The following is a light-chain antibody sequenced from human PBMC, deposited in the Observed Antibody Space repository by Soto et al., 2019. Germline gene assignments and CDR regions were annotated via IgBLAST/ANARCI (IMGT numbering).Light chain of an antibody. V-gene: IGKV3-20*01. Sequence: EIVLTQSPATLSLSPGERATLSCRASQSVSSIYLAWYQQKPGQAPRLLIYGASSRATGIPDRFSGSGSGTDFTLTISRLDPEDFAVYYCHQYGSSPRTFGQGTKVDIK. CDR3: HQYGSSPRT. J-gene: IGKJ1*01. CDR2: GAS. CDR1: QSVSSIY.